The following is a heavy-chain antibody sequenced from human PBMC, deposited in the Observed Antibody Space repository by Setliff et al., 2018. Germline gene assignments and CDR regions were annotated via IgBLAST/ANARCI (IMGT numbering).Heavy chain of an antibody. Sequence: PSETLSLTCSVAGGSMSNYFWSWVRRPPGKGLEWIGFISSGGSTIYSPSLKSRVTISVDTPKNQFSLRLTSVTAADTAIYYCARNPASGAYYSSRPFHFDYWGQGALVTVSS. V-gene: IGHV4-4*08. CDR1: GGSMSNYF. CDR3: ARNPASGAYYSSRPFHFDY. D-gene: IGHD3-22*01. CDR2: ISSGGST. J-gene: IGHJ4*02.